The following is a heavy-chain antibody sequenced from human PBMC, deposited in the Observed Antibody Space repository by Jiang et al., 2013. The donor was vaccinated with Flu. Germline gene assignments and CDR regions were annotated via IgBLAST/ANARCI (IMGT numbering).Heavy chain of an antibody. V-gene: IGHV4-39*01. CDR3: ARRAIVVVLGRQDYYYGMDV. Sequence: GSGLVKPSETLSLTCTVSGGSISSSSYYWGWIRQPPGKGLEWIGSIYYSGSTYYNPSLKSRVTISVDTSKNQFSLKLSSVTAADTAVYYCARRAIVVVLGRQDYYYGMDVWGQGTTVTVSS. D-gene: IGHD3-22*01. J-gene: IGHJ6*02. CDR2: IYYSGST. CDR1: GGSISSSSYY.